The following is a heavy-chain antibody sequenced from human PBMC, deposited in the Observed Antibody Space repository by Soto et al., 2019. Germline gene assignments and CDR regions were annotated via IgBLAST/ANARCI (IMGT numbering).Heavy chain of an antibody. CDR1: GFTFSSYG. D-gene: IGHD6-19*01. CDR2: ISYDGSNK. CDR3: AKGRANGWSTSARYFDF. Sequence: PGGSLRLSCAASGFTFSSYGMHWVRQAPGKGLEWVAVISYDGSNKYYADSVKGRFTISRDNSKNTLYLQMNSLRAEDTAVYYCAKGRANGWSTSARYFDFWGQSTLVTVSS. J-gene: IGHJ4*02. V-gene: IGHV3-30*18.